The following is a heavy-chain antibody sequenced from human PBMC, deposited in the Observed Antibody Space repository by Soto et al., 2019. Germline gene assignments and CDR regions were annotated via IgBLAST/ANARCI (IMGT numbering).Heavy chain of an antibody. V-gene: IGHV4-30-4*01. D-gene: IGHD2-2*01. Sequence: QVQLQESGPGLVKPSQTLSLTCSVSGGSISSGTFYWSWMRQPPGKGLEWIGYIYDSGDTYYIPPLESRITISIDASRNQFSLKLTSVTAADTAVYFCARTAGNVYQLVFNSWGPGTLVTVSS. CDR2: IYDSGDT. J-gene: IGHJ5*02. CDR1: GGSISSGTFY. CDR3: ARTAGNVYQLVFNS.